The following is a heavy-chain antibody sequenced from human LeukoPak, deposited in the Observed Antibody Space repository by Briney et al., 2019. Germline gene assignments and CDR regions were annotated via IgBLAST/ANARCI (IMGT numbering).Heavy chain of an antibody. Sequence: RGSLRLSCAASGFTFSSYAMHWVRQAPGKGLEWVAVISYDGSNKYYADSVKGRFTISRDNSKNTLYLQMNSLRAEDTAVYYCARDLLTGAAGTGFDYWGQGTLVTVSS. V-gene: IGHV3-30*04. CDR3: ARDLLTGAAGTGFDY. J-gene: IGHJ4*02. CDR1: GFTFSSYA. D-gene: IGHD6-13*01. CDR2: ISYDGSNK.